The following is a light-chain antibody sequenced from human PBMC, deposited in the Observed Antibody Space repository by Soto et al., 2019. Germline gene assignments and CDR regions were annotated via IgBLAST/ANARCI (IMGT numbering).Light chain of an antibody. Sequence: SYELTQPPSVSVSPGQTASITCSGDKLGDKYACWYQQKPGQSPVVVIYQDSKRPSGIPERFSGSNSGNTATLTISGAQAMEEADYYCQAWDSSTGVFGGGTKLTVL. CDR3: QAWDSSTGV. V-gene: IGLV3-1*01. CDR2: QDS. J-gene: IGLJ2*01. CDR1: KLGDKY.